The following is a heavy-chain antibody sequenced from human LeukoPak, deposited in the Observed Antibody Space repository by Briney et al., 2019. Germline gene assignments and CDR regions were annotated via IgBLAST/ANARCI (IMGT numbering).Heavy chain of an antibody. V-gene: IGHV3-43D*03. CDR3: AKCGGNSWSYFDY. D-gene: IGHD6-13*01. Sequence: GGSLRLSCAASGFTFDDDAMNWVRQAPGKGLEWVSLISWDGGSTYYADSVKGRFTISREKSKNSLYLQMNSLRPEDTALYYCAKCGGNSWSYFDYWGQGTVVTVSA. J-gene: IGHJ4*02. CDR1: GFTFDDDA. CDR2: ISWDGGST.